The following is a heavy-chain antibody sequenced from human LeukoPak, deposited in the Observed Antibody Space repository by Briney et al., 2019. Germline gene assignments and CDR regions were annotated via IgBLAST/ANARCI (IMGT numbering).Heavy chain of an antibody. D-gene: IGHD3-10*01. V-gene: IGHV1-18*01. CDR3: ARDRGYYYYYYMDV. J-gene: IGHJ6*03. CDR2: ISAYSGNT. Sequence: EASMKVSCKASGYTFTNYGISWVRQAPGQGLEWMGWISAYSGNTNYAQNLQGRVTMTTDTSTSTAYMELRSLRSDDTAVYYCARDRGYYYYYYMDVWGKGTTVTVSS. CDR1: GYTFTNYG.